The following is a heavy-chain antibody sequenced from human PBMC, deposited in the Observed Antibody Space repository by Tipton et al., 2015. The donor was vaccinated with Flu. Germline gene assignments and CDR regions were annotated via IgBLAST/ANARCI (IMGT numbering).Heavy chain of an antibody. J-gene: IGHJ4*02. CDR1: GASISSSSYN. D-gene: IGHD3-10*02. Sequence: LTCTDSGASISSSSYNWGWIRQPPGKGLEWIASIYYSGRTSYNPSLESRVTVSVDTSKNQFSLKLNSVTAADTAVYYCARLSYYDVDLKNFYFEDWGQGTLVTVSS. CDR3: ARLSYYDVDLKNFYFED. CDR2: IYYSGRT. V-gene: IGHV4-39*01.